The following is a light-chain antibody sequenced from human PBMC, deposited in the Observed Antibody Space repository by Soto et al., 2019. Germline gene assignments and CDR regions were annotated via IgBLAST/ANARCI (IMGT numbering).Light chain of an antibody. CDR3: HSYTSTTTLV. CDR2: EVT. CDR1: SSDVGGYDY. J-gene: IGLJ2*01. V-gene: IGLV2-14*01. Sequence: QSALTQPASVSGSPGQSITISCTGTSSDVGGYDYVSWYQQHPGKAPKLMIYEVTNRPSGVSNRFSGSKSGNTASLTISGLQAEDEADYYCHSYTSTTTLVFGGGTQLTVL.